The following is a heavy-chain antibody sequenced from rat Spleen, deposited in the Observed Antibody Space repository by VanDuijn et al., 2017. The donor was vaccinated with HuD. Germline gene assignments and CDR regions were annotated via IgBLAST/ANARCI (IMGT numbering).Heavy chain of an antibody. V-gene: IGHV5-58*01. CDR3: AKDHYGGYPFAY. CDR2: INTDCSST. D-gene: IGHD1-11*01. J-gene: IGHJ3*01. Sequence: EVRLVESCGGLVQPGRSLTLSCVASGFTFSASWMYWIRQAPGKGLEWVSSINTDCSSTYYPDSVKGRFTISRDNAENTVYLQMNSLKSEDTATYYCAKDHYGGYPFAYWGQGTLVTVSS. CDR1: GFTFSASW.